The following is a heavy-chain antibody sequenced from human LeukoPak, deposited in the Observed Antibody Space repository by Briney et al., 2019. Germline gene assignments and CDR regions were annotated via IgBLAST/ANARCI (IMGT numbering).Heavy chain of an antibody. V-gene: IGHV3-48*03. Sequence: GGSLRLSCAASGFTFSNYEMTWVRQAPGKGLEWVSYISSSGSTIYYADSVKGRFTISRDNAKNSLYLQMNSLRVEDTAVYFCARDNYDSSTPYYFDYWGQGTLVTVSS. CDR1: GFTFSNYE. CDR2: ISSSGSTI. D-gene: IGHD3-22*01. CDR3: ARDNYDSSTPYYFDY. J-gene: IGHJ4*02.